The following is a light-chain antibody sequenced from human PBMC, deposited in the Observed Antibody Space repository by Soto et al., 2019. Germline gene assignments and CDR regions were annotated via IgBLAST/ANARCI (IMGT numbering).Light chain of an antibody. CDR2: GAS. Sequence: EIVLTQSPGTLSLSPGERATLSCRASQNVNSNFLAWYQQKPGQAHRLXISGASNRATGIQDRFSGSGSGTDFTLTIRRLEPEDFAVYYCQQYGNSPRTFGQGTKVDIK. J-gene: IGKJ1*01. CDR3: QQYGNSPRT. CDR1: QNVNSNF. V-gene: IGKV3-20*01.